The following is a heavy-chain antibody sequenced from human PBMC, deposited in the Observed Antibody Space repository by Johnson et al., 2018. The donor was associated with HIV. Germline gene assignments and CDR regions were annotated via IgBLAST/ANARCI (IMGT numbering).Heavy chain of an antibody. J-gene: IGHJ3*02. D-gene: IGHD2-21*02. CDR2: IKQDGSEK. CDR1: GFTFSTYW. V-gene: IGHV3-7*01. CDR3: ATGVVVTAMNDAFDI. Sequence: VQLVESGGGLVQPGGSLRLSCAASGFTFSTYWMSWVRQAPGKGLEWVANIKQDGSEKYSADSVKGRFTISRDNSKNTLYLQMNSLRAEDTAVYYCATGVVVTAMNDAFDIWGQGTMVTVSS.